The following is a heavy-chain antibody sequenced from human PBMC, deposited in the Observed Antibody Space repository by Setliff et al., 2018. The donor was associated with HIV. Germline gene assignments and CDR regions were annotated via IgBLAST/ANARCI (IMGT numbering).Heavy chain of an antibody. J-gene: IGHJ4*02. CDR1: GFTFNDYH. D-gene: IGHD2-15*01. CDR2: IGSLGDK. CDR3: AKDYLSRRVVAATPTHTEY. V-gene: IGHV3-11*05. Sequence: GGFLRLSCVGSGFTFNDYHISWIRQAPGKGLEWISYIGSLGDKEYVDSVKGRFTISRDNSKNTLYLQMNSLRVEDTAIYYCAKDYLSRRVVAATPTHTEYWGQGTLVTVSS.